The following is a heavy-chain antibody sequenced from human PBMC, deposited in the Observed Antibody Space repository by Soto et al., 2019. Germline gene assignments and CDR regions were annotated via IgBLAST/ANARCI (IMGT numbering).Heavy chain of an antibody. CDR1: GFTFSSYV. V-gene: IGHV3-23*01. J-gene: IGHJ5*02. Sequence: GGSLRLSCAASGFTFSSYVMSWVRQAPGKGLEWVSAISGSGGSTYYTDSVKGRFTISRDNSKNTLYLQMNSLRAEDTAVYYCAKVGIRSSGWYDWFDPWGQGTLVTVSS. CDR2: ISGSGGST. CDR3: AKVGIRSSGWYDWFDP. D-gene: IGHD6-19*01.